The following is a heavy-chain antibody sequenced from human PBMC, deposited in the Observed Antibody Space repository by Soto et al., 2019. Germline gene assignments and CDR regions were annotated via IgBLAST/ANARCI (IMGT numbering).Heavy chain of an antibody. CDR3: ARSLDIVLVPADNASDI. J-gene: IGHJ3*02. Sequence: SVTRSRDCPVWRAGSGRWYRNWSRGPAGEGLEGSGYIYYSGSTNYNPSLKSRVTISVDTSKNQFSLKLSSVTAADTAVYYCARSLDIVLVPADNASDIWGQGTMVTVSS. CDR2: IYYSGST. D-gene: IGHD2-2*03. V-gene: IGHV4-59*07. CDR1: RAGSGRWY.